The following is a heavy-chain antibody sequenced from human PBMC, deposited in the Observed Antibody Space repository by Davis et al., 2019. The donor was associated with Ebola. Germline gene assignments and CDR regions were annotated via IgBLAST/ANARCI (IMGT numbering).Heavy chain of an antibody. CDR2: IYDQST. Sequence: PGGSLRLSCTASGFTVSSNHMSWVRQAPGKGLEWVSVIYDQSTAYAAAVRGRFIISRDKSNNTLYLEISSQKVDDTAVYYCATTQWLREFDNWGQGTLVTVSS. CDR1: GFTVSSNH. V-gene: IGHV3-53*05. J-gene: IGHJ4*02. CDR3: ATTQWLREFDN. D-gene: IGHD6-19*01.